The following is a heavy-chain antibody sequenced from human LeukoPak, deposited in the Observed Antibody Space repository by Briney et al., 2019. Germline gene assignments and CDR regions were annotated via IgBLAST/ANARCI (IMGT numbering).Heavy chain of an antibody. CDR2: INHSGST. J-gene: IGHJ4*02. Sequence: SETLSLTCAVYGGSFSGYYWSWIRQPPGKGLEWIGEINHSGSTNYNPSLKSRVTISVDTSKNQFSLKLSSVTAADTAVYYCARYSVAGLVDYWGQGTLVTVPS. D-gene: IGHD6-19*01. CDR3: ARYSVAGLVDY. V-gene: IGHV4-34*01. CDR1: GGSFSGYY.